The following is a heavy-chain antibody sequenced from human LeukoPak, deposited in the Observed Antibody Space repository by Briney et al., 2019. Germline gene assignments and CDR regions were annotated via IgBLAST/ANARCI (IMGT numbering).Heavy chain of an antibody. J-gene: IGHJ4*02. CDR2: MNPNSGNT. CDR1: GYTFTSYD. Sequence: ASVKVSCKASGYTFTSYDINWVRQATGQGLEWMGWMNPNSGNTGYAQKFQGRVTMTRDTSISTAYMELGRLRSDDTAVYYCARELRYFDWLLDKYYFDYWGQGTLVTVSS. V-gene: IGHV1-8*01. CDR3: ARELRYFDWLLDKYYFDY. D-gene: IGHD3-9*01.